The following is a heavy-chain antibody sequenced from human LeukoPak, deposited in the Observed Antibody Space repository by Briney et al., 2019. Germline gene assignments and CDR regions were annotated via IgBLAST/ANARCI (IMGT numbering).Heavy chain of an antibody. CDR2: ISSSSSYI. CDR1: GFTFSNAW. Sequence: GGSLRLSCAASGFTFSNAWMSWVRQAPGKGLEWVSSISSSSSYIYYADSVKGRFTISRDNAKNSLYLQMNSLRAEDTAVYYCARAPRGDSTDYWGQGTLVTVSS. D-gene: IGHD3-16*01. V-gene: IGHV3-21*01. CDR3: ARAPRGDSTDY. J-gene: IGHJ4*02.